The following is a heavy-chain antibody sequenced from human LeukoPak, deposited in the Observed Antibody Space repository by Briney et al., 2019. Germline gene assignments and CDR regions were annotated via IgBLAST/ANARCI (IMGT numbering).Heavy chain of an antibody. Sequence: SVKVSCKASGDTLGNYAITWVRQAPGQGLEWMGRIIPIFGTTYYAQKFQGRVTITADKTTNTAYMEMSSLKSEATAVYYCAREPGGFRKYLAYWGQGALVTVSS. D-gene: IGHD2-15*01. CDR3: AREPGGFRKYLAY. CDR2: IIPIFGTT. V-gene: IGHV1-69*06. CDR1: GDTLGNYA. J-gene: IGHJ4*02.